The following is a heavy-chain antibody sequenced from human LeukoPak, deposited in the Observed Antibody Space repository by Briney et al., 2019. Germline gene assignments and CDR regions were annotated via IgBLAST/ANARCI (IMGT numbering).Heavy chain of an antibody. CDR2: ISYDGKSK. CDR3: ARERLTMVRGAIKLGNYGMDV. V-gene: IGHV3-30*04. J-gene: IGHJ6*02. Sequence: GGSLSLSCAASGITFSRYAFHCVRQAPGKGLEWVAFISYDGKSKYYADSVKGRFTISRDSSKNTLFLQMNSLRPEDTAVYYCARERLTMVRGAIKLGNYGMDVWGQGTTITVSS. D-gene: IGHD3-10*01. CDR1: GITFSRYA.